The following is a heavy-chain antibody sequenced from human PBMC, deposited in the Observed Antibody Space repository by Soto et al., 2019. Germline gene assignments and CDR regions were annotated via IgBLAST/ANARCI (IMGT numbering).Heavy chain of an antibody. D-gene: IGHD3-9*01. J-gene: IGHJ4*02. CDR2: INHSGST. V-gene: IGHV4-34*01. CDR1: GGSFSGYY. Sequence: SETLSLTCAVYGGSFSGYYWSWIRQPPGKGLEWIGEINHSGSTNYNPSLKSRVTISVDTSKNQFSLKLSSVTAADTAVYYCARVPVDDILTGDRDYFDYWGQGTLVTVSS. CDR3: ARVPVDDILTGDRDYFDY.